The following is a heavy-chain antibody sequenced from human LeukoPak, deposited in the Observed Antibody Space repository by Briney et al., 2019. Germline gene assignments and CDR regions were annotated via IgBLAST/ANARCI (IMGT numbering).Heavy chain of an antibody. CDR1: GFTFSNYW. CDR2: IKQDGSEK. J-gene: IGHJ5*02. D-gene: IGHD3-22*01. CDR3: ARDYFDSAWFDP. V-gene: IGHV3-7*01. Sequence: GGSLRLSCAVSGFTFSNYWMSWVRQAPGKGLEWVANIKQDGSEKYYVDSVKGRFTISRDNAKNSLYLQMNSLRAEDTAVYFCARDYFDSAWFDPWGQGTLVTVSS.